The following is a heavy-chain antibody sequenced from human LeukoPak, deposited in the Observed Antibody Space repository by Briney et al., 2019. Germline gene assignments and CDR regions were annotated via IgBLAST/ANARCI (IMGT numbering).Heavy chain of an antibody. V-gene: IGHV4-59*01. Sequence: SETLSLTCTVSGGSISSYYWSWIRQPPGKGLEWIGYIYYSGSTNYNPSLKSRVTISVDTSRNQFSLKLSSVTAADTAVYYCARVLSGTLDYWGQGTLVTVSS. CDR3: ARVLSGTLDY. CDR1: GGSISSYY. J-gene: IGHJ4*02. CDR2: IYYSGST. D-gene: IGHD1-26*01.